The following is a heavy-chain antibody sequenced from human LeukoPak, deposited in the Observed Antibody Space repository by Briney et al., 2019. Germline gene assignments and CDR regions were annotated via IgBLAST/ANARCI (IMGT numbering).Heavy chain of an antibody. Sequence: PGGSLRLSCAASGFTFSSHEMNWVRQAPGKGLEWVSYISSSGSTIYYADSVKGRFTISRDNAKNSLYLQMNSLRAEDTAVYYCARWDYGSPFDYWGQGTLVTVSS. V-gene: IGHV3-48*03. J-gene: IGHJ4*02. CDR2: ISSSGSTI. CDR1: GFTFSSHE. CDR3: ARWDYGSPFDY. D-gene: IGHD3-10*01.